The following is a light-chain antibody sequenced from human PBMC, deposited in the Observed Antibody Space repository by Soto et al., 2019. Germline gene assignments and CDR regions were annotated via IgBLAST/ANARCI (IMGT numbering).Light chain of an antibody. J-gene: IGKJ5*01. CDR3: QQYNAYSAT. Sequence: DIQMTQSPSTLYASVGATVTIACRASLSIRNWLAWYQQKPGRTPKLLIYDASSLESGVPSRFSGSGSGTECTLTITSLQPDDVATYYCQQYNAYSATFGQGTRLEIK. CDR2: DAS. V-gene: IGKV1-5*01. CDR1: LSIRNW.